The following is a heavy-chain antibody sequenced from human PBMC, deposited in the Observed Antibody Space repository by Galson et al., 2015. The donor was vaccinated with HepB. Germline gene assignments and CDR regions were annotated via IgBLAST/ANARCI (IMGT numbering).Heavy chain of an antibody. V-gene: IGHV3-23*01. D-gene: IGHD4-17*01. J-gene: IGHJ6*03. CDR1: GFTFSSYA. CDR2: ISGSGGST. Sequence: SLRLSCAASGFTFSSYAMSWVRQAPGKGLEWVSAISGSGGSTYYADSVKGRFTISRDNSKNTLYLQMNSLRAEDTAVYYCAKSGTTGYYYYYYMDVWGKGTTVTVSS. CDR3: AKSGTTGYYYYYYMDV.